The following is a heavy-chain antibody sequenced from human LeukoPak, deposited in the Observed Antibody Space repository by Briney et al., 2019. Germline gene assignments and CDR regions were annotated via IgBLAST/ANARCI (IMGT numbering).Heavy chain of an antibody. CDR3: ARDKATVEGHWFDP. Sequence: SETLSLTCTVSGGSISSYYWSWIRQPPGKGLEWIGYIYYSGSTNYNPSLESRVTISVDTSKNQFSLKLSSVTAADTAVYYCARDKATVEGHWFDPWGQGTLVTVSS. CDR2: IYYSGST. V-gene: IGHV4-59*12. J-gene: IGHJ5*02. CDR1: GGSISSYY. D-gene: IGHD4-23*01.